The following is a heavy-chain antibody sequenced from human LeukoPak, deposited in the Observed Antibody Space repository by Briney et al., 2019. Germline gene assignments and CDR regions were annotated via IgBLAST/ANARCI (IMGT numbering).Heavy chain of an antibody. V-gene: IGHV3-74*01. Sequence: GGSLRLSCVASGFTFSTYGMHWVRQAPGKGPVWVSRINPDGSSTNYADSVKGRFTISRDNAKNTLYLQMNSLRAEDTAVYYCATDRSSIAARPHWGQGTLVTVSS. CDR3: ATDRSSIAARPH. CDR1: GFTFSTYG. CDR2: INPDGSST. J-gene: IGHJ4*02. D-gene: IGHD6-6*01.